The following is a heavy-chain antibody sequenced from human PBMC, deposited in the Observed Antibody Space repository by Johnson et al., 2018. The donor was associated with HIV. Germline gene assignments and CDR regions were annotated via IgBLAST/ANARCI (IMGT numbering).Heavy chain of an antibody. CDR1: GFTFSSYA. J-gene: IGHJ3*02. V-gene: IGHV3-23*04. CDR2: ISGSGGST. D-gene: IGHD1-1*01. CDR3: ARGGYELFLNNAFDI. Sequence: VQLVESGGGVVQPGRSLRLSCAASGFTFSSYAMHWVRQAPGKGLEWVSAISGSGGSTYYADSVKGGFTISRDNSNLYLEMNSLRVEDTAVYYCARGGYELFLNNAFDIWGQGTLVTVSS.